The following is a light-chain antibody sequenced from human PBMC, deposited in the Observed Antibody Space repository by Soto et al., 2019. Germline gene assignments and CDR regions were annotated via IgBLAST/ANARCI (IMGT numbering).Light chain of an antibody. V-gene: IGKV3-15*01. CDR3: QQYNKWPYP. J-gene: IGKJ2*01. CDR1: QSISSN. Sequence: EIVMTQSPATLSVSPGERVTLSCRASQSISSNLAWYQQKPGQAPRLLIYGASTRATGIPARFSGSGSGTEFTLTLRSLQSEDFAVYYCQQYNKWPYPFGQGTKLEIK. CDR2: GAS.